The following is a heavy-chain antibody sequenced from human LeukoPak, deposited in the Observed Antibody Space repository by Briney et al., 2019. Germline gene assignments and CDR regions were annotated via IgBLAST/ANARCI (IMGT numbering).Heavy chain of an antibody. V-gene: IGHV4-59*01. CDR3: AGVGSGSLDY. CDR1: GGSISTDY. J-gene: IGHJ4*02. D-gene: IGHD3-10*01. CDR2: ISYSGNT. Sequence: PSETLSLTCTVSGGSISTDYWSWIRQPPGKGLEWIGYISYSGNTNYSPSLKSRVTISVDTSKNQFSLKLSSVTAADTAVYYCAGVGSGSLDYWGQGTLVTVSS.